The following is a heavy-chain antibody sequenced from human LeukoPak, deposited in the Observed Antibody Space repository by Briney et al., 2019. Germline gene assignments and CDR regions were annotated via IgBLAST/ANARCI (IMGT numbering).Heavy chain of an antibody. CDR2: INPSGGST. CDR1: GGIFTSYA. CDR3: ARVVGAINFDY. D-gene: IGHD1-26*01. V-gene: IGHV1-46*01. J-gene: IGHJ4*02. Sequence: GASVKVSCKASGGIFTSYAFSWVRQAPGQGLEWMGIINPSGGSTSYAQKFQGRVTMTRDMSTSTVYMELSSLRSGDTAVYYCARVVGAINFDYWGQGTLVTVSS.